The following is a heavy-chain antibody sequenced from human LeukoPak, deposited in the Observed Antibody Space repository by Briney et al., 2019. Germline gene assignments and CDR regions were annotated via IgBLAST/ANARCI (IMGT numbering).Heavy chain of an antibody. Sequence: GGSLRLSCAASGFTFSSYEMNWVRQAPGKGLEWVANIKQDGSEKYYVDSVKGRFTISRDNAKNSLYLQMNSLRAEDTAVYYCARVPRYKFDYWGQGTLVTVSS. CDR2: IKQDGSEK. J-gene: IGHJ4*02. V-gene: IGHV3-7*01. CDR1: GFTFSSYE. CDR3: ARVPRYKFDY. D-gene: IGHD1-1*01.